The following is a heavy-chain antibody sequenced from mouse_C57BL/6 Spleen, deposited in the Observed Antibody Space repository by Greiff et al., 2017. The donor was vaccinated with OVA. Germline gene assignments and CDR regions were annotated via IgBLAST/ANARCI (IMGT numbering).Heavy chain of an antibody. CDR3: ARRARGYYAMDD. V-gene: IGHV5-17*01. CDR1: GFTFSDYG. CDR2: ISSGSSTI. J-gene: IGHJ4*01. D-gene: IGHD3-1*01. Sequence: EVKLVESGGGLVKPGGSLKLSCAASGFTFSDYGMHWVRQAPEKGLEWVAYISSGSSTIYYADTVKGRFTISRDNAKNTLFLQLTSLRSEDTAMYYCARRARGYYAMDDWGQGTSVTVAS.